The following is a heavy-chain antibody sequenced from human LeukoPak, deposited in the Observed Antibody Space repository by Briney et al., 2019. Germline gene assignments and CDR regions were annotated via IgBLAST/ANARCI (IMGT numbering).Heavy chain of an antibody. Sequence: PSETLSLTCDVFGFPISSGFSWAWIRQSPGKGLEWIASISYSANTYYKPSLESRLFISADTSKNQFSVRLTSVTAADWAVYYCARVGAVPGIDPWGQGILVTVSS. CDR3: ARVGAVPGIDP. CDR2: ISYSANT. J-gene: IGHJ5*02. V-gene: IGHV4-38-2*01. D-gene: IGHD3-16*01. CDR1: GFPISSGFS.